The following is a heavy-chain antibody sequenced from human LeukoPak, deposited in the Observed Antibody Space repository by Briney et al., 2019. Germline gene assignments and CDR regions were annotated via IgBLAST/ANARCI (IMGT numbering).Heavy chain of an antibody. CDR1: GFTFSDYY. CDR2: IGSSGSTI. J-gene: IGHJ6*02. CDR3: ARDRRYCSGGSCYSNYYYYYGMDV. V-gene: IGHV3-11*01. D-gene: IGHD2-15*01. Sequence: GGSLRLSCAASGFTFSDYYMSWIRQAPGKGLEWVSYIGSSGSTIYYADSVKGRFTISRDNAKNSLYLQMNSLRAEDTAVYYCARDRRYCSGGSCYSNYYYYYGMDVWGQGTTVTVSS.